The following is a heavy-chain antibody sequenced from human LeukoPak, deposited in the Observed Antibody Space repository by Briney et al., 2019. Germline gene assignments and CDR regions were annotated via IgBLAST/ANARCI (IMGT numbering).Heavy chain of an antibody. D-gene: IGHD6-13*01. CDR1: GYTFTSYY. CDR2: INPSGGST. Sequence: ASVKVSCKASGYTFTSYYMHWVRQAPGQGLEWMGIINPSGGSTSYAQKFQGRVTMTGDMSTSTVYMELSSLRSEDTAVHYCARGNRGVAAAGDYFDYWGQGTLVTVSS. CDR3: ARGNRGVAAAGDYFDY. J-gene: IGHJ4*02. V-gene: IGHV1-46*01.